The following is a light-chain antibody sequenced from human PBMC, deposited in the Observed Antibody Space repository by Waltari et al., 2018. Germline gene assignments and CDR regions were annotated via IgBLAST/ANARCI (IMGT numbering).Light chain of an antibody. V-gene: IGLV3-1*01. CDR3: QAWGSGTVL. CDR2: QDN. Sequence: SYELTQPPSVSVSPGQPASITCSGDKLGHKYVCWYQQKPGQSPVLLIYQDNRRPSGIPARVSGSNSGNTATLTISGTQAMDEADYYCQAWGSGTVLFGGGTKLTVL. J-gene: IGLJ2*01. CDR1: KLGHKY.